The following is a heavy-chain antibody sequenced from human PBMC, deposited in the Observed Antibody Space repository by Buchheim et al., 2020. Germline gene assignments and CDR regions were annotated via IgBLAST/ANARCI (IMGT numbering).Heavy chain of an antibody. D-gene: IGHD6-19*01. CDR2: INPSGGST. CDR1: GYTFTSYY. CDR3: ARDLVMGVAVAGTGYFDY. Sequence: QVQLVQSGAEVKKPGASVKVSCKASGYTFTSYYMHWVRQAPGQGLEWMGIINPSGGSTSYAQKFQGRVTMTRDTSTSTVYMELSGLRSEDTAVYYCARDLVMGVAVAGTGYFDYWGQGTL. V-gene: IGHV1-46*01. J-gene: IGHJ4*02.